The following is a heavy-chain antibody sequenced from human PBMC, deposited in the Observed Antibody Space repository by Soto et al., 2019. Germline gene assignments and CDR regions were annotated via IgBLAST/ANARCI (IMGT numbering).Heavy chain of an antibody. Sequence: SETLSLTCSFSGDSVTSHYLTWIRQSPEKGLEWIGYMHYTGFSHYNPSLKSRVTISVDTSKNQFSLKLSSVTAADTAVYYCAKNKYYDFWSGYYGNWFDPWGQGTLVTVSS. V-gene: IGHV4-59*02. CDR3: AKNKYYDFWSGYYGNWFDP. D-gene: IGHD3-3*01. CDR1: GDSVTSHY. CDR2: MHYTGFS. J-gene: IGHJ5*02.